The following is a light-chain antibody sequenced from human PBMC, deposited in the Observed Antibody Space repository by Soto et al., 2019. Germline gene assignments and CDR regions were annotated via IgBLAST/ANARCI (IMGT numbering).Light chain of an antibody. CDR1: QSVRSW. V-gene: IGKV1-5*01. J-gene: IGKJ4*01. CDR2: DAS. CDR3: QQYDNYPLT. Sequence: DIQMTHSPSTLSASVGDRVTIPCRASQSVRSWLAWYQQKPGRAPKFLIYDASSLESGVPSRFSGSGSGTEFTLTISNLQPDDFATYYCQQYDNYPLTFGGGTKVDIK.